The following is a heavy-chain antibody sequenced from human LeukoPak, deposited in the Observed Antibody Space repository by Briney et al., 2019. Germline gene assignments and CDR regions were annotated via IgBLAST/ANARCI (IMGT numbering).Heavy chain of an antibody. D-gene: IGHD1-26*01. CDR2: ISGRSSTI. Sequence: PGGSLRLSCAASGFTFNIYAMNWVRQAPGKGLEWVSYISGRSSTIYYADSVKGRFTISRDNAKNSMYLQMNSLRAEDTAVYYCARDRVKSGSYYFDYWGQGTLVTVSS. J-gene: IGHJ4*02. CDR3: ARDRVKSGSYYFDY. CDR1: GFTFNIYA. V-gene: IGHV3-48*01.